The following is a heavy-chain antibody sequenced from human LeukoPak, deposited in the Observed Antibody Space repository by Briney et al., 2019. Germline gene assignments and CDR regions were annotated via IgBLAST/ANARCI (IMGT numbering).Heavy chain of an antibody. D-gene: IGHD5-24*01. Sequence: GASVTVSCKASGGTFTSYAISWVWQAHGQGIEWMGRIIPIFGIANYAQKFQGRVTITADKSTSTVYMELSSLRSEDTAVYYCAREGEDVEMANWGQGTLVTVSS. CDR3: AREGEDVEMAN. CDR1: GGTFTSYA. J-gene: IGHJ4*02. CDR2: IIPIFGIA. V-gene: IGHV1-69*04.